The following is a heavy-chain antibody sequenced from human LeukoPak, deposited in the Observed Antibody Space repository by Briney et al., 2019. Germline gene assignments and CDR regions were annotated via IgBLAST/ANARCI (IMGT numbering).Heavy chain of an antibody. V-gene: IGHV2-5*02. Sequence: SGPTLVKPTQTLTLTCTFSGFSLNTSGVGVGWIRQPPGKALEWLTLIFWDDDKRYSPSLKNRLTITKDTSKSQVVLTMTNMDPVDTATYYCARRPNAFDIWGQGTMVTVSS. CDR2: IFWDDDK. J-gene: IGHJ3*02. CDR1: GFSLNTSGVG. CDR3: ARRPNAFDI.